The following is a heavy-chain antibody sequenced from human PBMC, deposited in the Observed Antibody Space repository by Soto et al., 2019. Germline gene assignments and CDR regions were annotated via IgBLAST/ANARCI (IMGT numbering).Heavy chain of an antibody. V-gene: IGHV1-46*01. D-gene: IGHD3-9*01. Sequence: ASVKVSCKASGYTFTSYYMHWVRQAPGQGLEWMGIINPSGGSTSYAQKFQGRVTMTRDTSTSTVYMELSSLRSEDTAVYYCARGYYDILTGYHTFDYWGQGTLVTVSS. CDR3: ARGYYDILTGYHTFDY. CDR2: INPSGGST. CDR1: GYTFTSYY. J-gene: IGHJ4*02.